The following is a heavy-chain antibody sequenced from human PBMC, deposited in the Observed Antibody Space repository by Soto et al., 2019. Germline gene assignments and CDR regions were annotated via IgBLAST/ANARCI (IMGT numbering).Heavy chain of an antibody. Sequence: ASVKVSCKASGYTFTSYYMHWVRQAPGQGLEWMGIINPSGGNTNYAQKLQGRVTMTRDTSTSTAYMELRSLRSDDTAVYYCARGFTVVTHVDYWGQGTLVTVSS. D-gene: IGHD2-15*01. CDR1: GYTFTSYY. CDR2: INPSGGNT. CDR3: ARGFTVVTHVDY. J-gene: IGHJ4*02. V-gene: IGHV1-46*01.